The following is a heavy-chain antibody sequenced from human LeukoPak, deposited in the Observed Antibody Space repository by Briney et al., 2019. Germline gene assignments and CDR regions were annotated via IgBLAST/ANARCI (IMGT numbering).Heavy chain of an antibody. CDR2: INPNTGYK. CDR1: GYTFTGNY. Sequence: ASVKVSCKASGYTFTGNYMHWVRQAPGQGLEGMGWINPNTGYKNYAQKFQGRVTMTWDTSISKAYMELSRLRSDDTAVYYYARGTYYYGSGSSPFDYWGQGTLVTVSS. CDR3: ARGTYYYGSGSSPFDY. D-gene: IGHD3-10*01. V-gene: IGHV1-2*02. J-gene: IGHJ4*02.